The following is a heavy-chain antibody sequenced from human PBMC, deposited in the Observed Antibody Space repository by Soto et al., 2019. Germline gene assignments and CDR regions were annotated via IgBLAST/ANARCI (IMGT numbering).Heavy chain of an antibody. CDR2: MNPNSGNT. Sequence: QVQLVQSGAEVKKPGASVKVSCKASGYTFTSYDINWVRQATGQGREWMGWMNPNSGNTGYAQKFQGRVTMTRHTSVSTAYMELSRLSSEDTAGYYCAGEGVRGMDVWGQGTTVTVSS. CDR1: GYTFTSYD. D-gene: IGHD3-16*01. J-gene: IGHJ6*02. V-gene: IGHV1-8*01. CDR3: AGEGVRGMDV.